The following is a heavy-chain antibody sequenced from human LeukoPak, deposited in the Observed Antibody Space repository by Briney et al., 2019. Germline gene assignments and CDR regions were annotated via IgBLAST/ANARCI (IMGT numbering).Heavy chain of an antibody. D-gene: IGHD6-19*01. V-gene: IGHV4-39*07. CDR3: ARGKVAGTGGAFDI. Sequence: SETLSLTCTVSGGSISSSSYYWGWIRQPPGKGLEWIGSIYYSGSTYYNPSLKSRVTISVDTSRNQFSLKLSSVTAADTAVYYCARGKVAGTGGAFDIWGQGTMVTVSS. CDR1: GGSISSSSYY. CDR2: IYYSGST. J-gene: IGHJ3*02.